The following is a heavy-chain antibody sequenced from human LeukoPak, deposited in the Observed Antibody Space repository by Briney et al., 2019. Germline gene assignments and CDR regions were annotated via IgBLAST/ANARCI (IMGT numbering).Heavy chain of an antibody. CDR1: GFTFSSYW. J-gene: IGHJ4*02. CDR3: ARDLRYSGSYYPPVRNFDY. CDR2: IKQDGSEK. V-gene: IGHV3-7*01. Sequence: GGSLRLSCAASGFTFSSYWMSWDRQAPGKGLEWVANIKQDGSEKYYVDSVKGRFTISRDNAKNSLYLQMNSLRAEDTAVYYCARDLRYSGSYYPPVRNFDYWGQGTLVTVSS. D-gene: IGHD1-26*01.